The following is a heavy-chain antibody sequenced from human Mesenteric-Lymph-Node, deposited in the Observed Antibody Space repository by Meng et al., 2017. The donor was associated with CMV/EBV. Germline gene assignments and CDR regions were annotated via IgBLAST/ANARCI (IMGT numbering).Heavy chain of an antibody. CDR2: SSSSGSTI. J-gene: IGHJ4*02. Sequence: GGSLRLSCAASGFTFSDYYMSWIRQAPGKGLEWVSYSSSSGSTIYYAESVKGRFTTSRDNSKNTMFLQMNSLRAEDTAVYYCVKDASSWDCGPDCYSDYWGQGTLVTVSS. CDR3: VKDASSWDCGPDCYSDY. D-gene: IGHD2-21*01. V-gene: IGHV3-11*01. CDR1: GFTFSDYY.